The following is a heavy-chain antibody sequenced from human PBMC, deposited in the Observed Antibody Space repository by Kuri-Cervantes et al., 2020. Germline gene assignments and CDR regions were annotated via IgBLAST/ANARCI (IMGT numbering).Heavy chain of an antibody. J-gene: IGHJ4*02. CDR2: ISYDGSNT. CDR3: ARDHGGIAVAGHLGY. D-gene: IGHD6-19*01. V-gene: IGHV3-30*03. CDR1: GFTFSSYG. Sequence: LSLTCAASGFTFSSYGMHWVRQAPGKGLEWVAVISYDGSNTYYADSVKGRFTISRDNSKNTLYLQMNSLRAEDTAVYYCARDHGGIAVAGHLGYWGQGTLVTVSS.